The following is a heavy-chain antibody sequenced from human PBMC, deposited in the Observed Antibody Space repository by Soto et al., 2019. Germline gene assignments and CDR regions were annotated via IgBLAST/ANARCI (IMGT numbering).Heavy chain of an antibody. CDR1: GFTFSSYA. CDR2: ISGSGGST. D-gene: IGHD5-18*01. CDR3: ASDSPLNGQLWLAQ. V-gene: IGHV3-23*01. Sequence: GGSLRLSCAASGFTFSSYAMSWVRQAPGKGLEWVSAISGSGGSTYYADSVRGRFTISRDNSKNTLYLQMNSLRAKDTAVYYCASDSPLNGQLWLAQWGQGTLVTVSS. J-gene: IGHJ4*02.